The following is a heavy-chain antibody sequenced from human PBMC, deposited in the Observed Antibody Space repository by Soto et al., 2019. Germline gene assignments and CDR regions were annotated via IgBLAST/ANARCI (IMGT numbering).Heavy chain of an antibody. J-gene: IGHJ4*02. CDR2: ISGSGGST. D-gene: IGHD3-3*01. CDR3: AKESGFLEWFPLKPKPYYFDY. Sequence: PGGSLRLSCAASGFTFSSYAMSWVRQAPEKGLEWVSAISGSGGSTYYADSVKGRFTISRDNSKNTLYLQMNSLRAEDTAVYYCAKESGFLEWFPLKPKPYYFDYWGQGTLVTVSS. CDR1: GFTFSSYA. V-gene: IGHV3-23*01.